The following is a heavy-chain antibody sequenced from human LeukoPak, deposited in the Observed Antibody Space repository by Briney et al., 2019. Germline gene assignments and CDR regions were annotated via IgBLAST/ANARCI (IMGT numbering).Heavy chain of an antibody. J-gene: IGHJ5*02. Sequence: GRSLRLSCAASGFTFSSYGMHWVRQAPGKGLEWVAVISYDGSNKYYADSVKGRFTISRDNAKNSLYLQMNSLRAEDTAVYYCAREVAAAGRNWFDPWGQGTLVTVSS. D-gene: IGHD6-13*01. V-gene: IGHV3-30*03. CDR1: GFTFSSYG. CDR2: ISYDGSNK. CDR3: AREVAAAGRNWFDP.